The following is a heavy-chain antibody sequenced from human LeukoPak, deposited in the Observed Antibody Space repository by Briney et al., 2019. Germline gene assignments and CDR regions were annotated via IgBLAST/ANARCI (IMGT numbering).Heavy chain of an antibody. D-gene: IGHD3-3*01. CDR1: GFTFSDYY. Sequence: GASLRLSWAASGFTFSDYYMSWIRQAPGKGLEWVSYISSSGSTIYYADPVKGRFTISRDNAKNSLYLQMNSLRAEDTAVYYCARVYYDFWSGYPNYYMDVWGKGTTVTVSS. V-gene: IGHV3-11*01. CDR3: ARVYYDFWSGYPNYYMDV. CDR2: ISSSGSTI. J-gene: IGHJ6*03.